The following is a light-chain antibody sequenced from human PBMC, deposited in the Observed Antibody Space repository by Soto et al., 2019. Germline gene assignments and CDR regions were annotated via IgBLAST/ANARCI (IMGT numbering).Light chain of an antibody. V-gene: IGKV1-5*01. J-gene: IGKJ4*01. CDR2: DAF. Sequence: DIQMTQSPSTLSAFVGDRVTINCRASQSISSWVAWYQQKPGKAPKLLIYDAFSLESGVPSRFSGSGFGTEFTLTISILHPDDFATYYCQQYNSYLLTFGGGTKVDIK. CDR1: QSISSW. CDR3: QQYNSYLLT.